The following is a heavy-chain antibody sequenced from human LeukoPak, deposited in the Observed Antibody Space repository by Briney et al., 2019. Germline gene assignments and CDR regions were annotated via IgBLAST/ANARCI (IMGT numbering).Heavy chain of an antibody. J-gene: IGHJ4*02. D-gene: IGHD6-6*01. Sequence: SETLSLTCTVSGGSISSYYWSWIRQPPGKGLEWIGCIYYSGSTNYNPSLKSRVTISVDTSKNQFSLKLGSVTAADTAVYYCARDNGSSEYYFDYWGQGTLVTVSS. V-gene: IGHV4-59*01. CDR2: IYYSGST. CDR1: GGSISSYY. CDR3: ARDNGSSEYYFDY.